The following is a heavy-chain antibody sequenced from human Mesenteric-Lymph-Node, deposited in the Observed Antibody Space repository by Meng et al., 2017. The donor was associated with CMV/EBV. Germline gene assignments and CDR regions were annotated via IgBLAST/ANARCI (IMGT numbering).Heavy chain of an antibody. V-gene: IGHV4-34*01. Sequence: YGGSFSGYYWSWIRQPPGKGLEWIGEINHSGSTNYNPSLKSRVTISVDTSKNQFSLKLSSVTAADTAVYYCARGISYYDSSGPIGYWGQGTLVTVSS. CDR2: INHSGST. CDR3: ARGISYYDSSGPIGY. CDR1: GGSFSGYY. D-gene: IGHD3-22*01. J-gene: IGHJ4*02.